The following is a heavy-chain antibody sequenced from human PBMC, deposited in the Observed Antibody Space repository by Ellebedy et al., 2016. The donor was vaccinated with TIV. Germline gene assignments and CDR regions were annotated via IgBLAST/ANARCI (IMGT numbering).Heavy chain of an antibody. J-gene: IGHJ4*02. CDR1: GFSFSFYW. CDR3: ARVSDGDYNPHFDN. CDR2: IKRDGSEK. Sequence: GGSLRLSCAASGFSFSFYWMSWVRQAPGKGLEWVASIKRDGSEKYYVDSGKGRFTISRNNANNSVYLQMNSRRVDDMAVYYCARVSDGDYNPHFDNWGQGTLVTVSS. V-gene: IGHV3-7*01. D-gene: IGHD4-17*01.